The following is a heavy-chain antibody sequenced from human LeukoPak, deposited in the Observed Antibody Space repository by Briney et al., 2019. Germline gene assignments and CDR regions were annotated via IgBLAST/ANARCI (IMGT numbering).Heavy chain of an antibody. V-gene: IGHV3-23*01. Sequence: GGSLRLSCAASGFTFSRNAMSWVRQAPGKGLEWVSAISGSGGSTYYADSVKGRFTISRDNSKNTLYLQMNSLRAEDTAVYYCAKAHRRRQWLRFALDYWGQGTLVTVSS. CDR3: AKAHRRRQWLRFALDY. CDR1: GFTFSRNA. D-gene: IGHD6-19*01. J-gene: IGHJ4*02. CDR2: ISGSGGST.